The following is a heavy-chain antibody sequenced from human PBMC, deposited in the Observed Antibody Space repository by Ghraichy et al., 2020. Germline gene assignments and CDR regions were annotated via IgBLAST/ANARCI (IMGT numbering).Heavy chain of an antibody. V-gene: IGHV3-30-3*01. CDR1: GFTFSSYA. CDR3: ARDAYDFWSGYYTSHLDY. Sequence: GGSLRLSCAASGFTFSSYAMHWVRQAPGKGLEWVAVISYDGSNKYYADSVKGRFTISRDNSKNTLYLQMNSLRAEDTAVYYCARDAYDFWSGYYTSHLDYWDQGTLVTVSS. J-gene: IGHJ4*02. D-gene: IGHD3-3*01. CDR2: ISYDGSNK.